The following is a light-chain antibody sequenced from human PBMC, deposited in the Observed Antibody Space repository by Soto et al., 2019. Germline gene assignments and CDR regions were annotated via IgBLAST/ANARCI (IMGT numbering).Light chain of an antibody. J-gene: IGKJ4*01. V-gene: IGKV3-15*01. CDR1: QSISSN. Sequence: EIVMTQSPAILSVSPGERATLSCRANQSISSNLAWYQQKPCQAPRLLIYGAATRDTGIPARFSGSGSGTDFTLTINSLQSEDFAVYYCQMYNNWVGTFGGGTKVEIK. CDR3: QMYNNWVGT. CDR2: GAA.